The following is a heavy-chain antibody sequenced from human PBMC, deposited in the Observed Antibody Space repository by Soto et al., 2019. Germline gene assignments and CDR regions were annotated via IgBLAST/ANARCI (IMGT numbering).Heavy chain of an antibody. V-gene: IGHV4-38-2*02. Sequence: SQTRSLTCAVSGYYISSGYSWGWIRQPAGNGLEWIVRSHHSWRTYYNPAFKSRVTLSVDTSKIQFSLELSSGTAADTAAYWCPRDSSSWYEDYYYGIEVWGQGTTVT. J-gene: IGHJ6*02. CDR3: PRDSSSWYEDYYYGIEV. CDR1: GYYISSGYS. CDR2: SHHSWRT. D-gene: IGHD6-13*01.